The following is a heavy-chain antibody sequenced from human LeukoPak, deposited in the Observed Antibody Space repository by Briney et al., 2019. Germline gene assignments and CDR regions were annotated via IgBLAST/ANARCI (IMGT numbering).Heavy chain of an antibody. V-gene: IGHV4-61*02. D-gene: IGHD6-19*01. CDR2: IYTSGST. CDR1: GGSISSGSYY. Sequence: PSETLSLTCTVSGGSISSGSYYWSWIRQPAGKGLEWIGRIYTSGSTNYNPSLKSRVTISVDTSKNQFSLKVRSVTAADTAVYYCARARGTGSGWPFDYWGQGTLVTVSS. CDR3: ARARGTGSGWPFDY. J-gene: IGHJ4*02.